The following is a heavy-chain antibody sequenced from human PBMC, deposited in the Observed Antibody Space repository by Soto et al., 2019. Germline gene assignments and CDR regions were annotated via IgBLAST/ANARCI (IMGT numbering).Heavy chain of an antibody. V-gene: IGHV3-7*05. CDR1: EYTFSSLW. CDR2: IEQNGGER. D-gene: IGHD6-19*01. CDR3: VGGYGWLPDY. Sequence: DVQLVESGGGLVQPGGSLRLSCGASEYTFSSLWMNWVRQAPGKGLEWVAIIEQNGGERNYLDSVKGRFTISRDNAKKSVYLQMNSLRAEDTALYYCVGGYGWLPDYWGQGTLVIVSS. J-gene: IGHJ4*02.